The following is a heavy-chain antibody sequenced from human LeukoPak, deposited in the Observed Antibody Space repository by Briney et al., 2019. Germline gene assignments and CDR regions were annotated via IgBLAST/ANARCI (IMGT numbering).Heavy chain of an antibody. D-gene: IGHD6-19*01. Sequence: GESLKISCKGSGYSFTSYWIGWVRQMPGKGLEWMGIIYPGDSDTRYSPSFQGQVTISADKSISTAYLQWSSLKASATAMYYCARPLTVAGYYYYYGMDVWGQGTTVTVSS. V-gene: IGHV5-51*01. J-gene: IGHJ6*02. CDR1: GYSFTSYW. CDR2: IYPGDSDT. CDR3: ARPLTVAGYYYYYGMDV.